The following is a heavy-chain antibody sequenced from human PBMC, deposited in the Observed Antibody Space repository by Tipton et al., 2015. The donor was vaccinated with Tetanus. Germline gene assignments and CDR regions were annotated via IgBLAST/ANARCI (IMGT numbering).Heavy chain of an antibody. CDR2: ISGDGETT. CDR3: AKDSPELATGHYFDS. CDR1: GFTFDYYT. Sequence: SLRLSCAGSGFTFDYYTLHWVRQVPGKGLEWVSLISGDGETTFYADSVKGRFIISRDNSNNSLFLQMTSLTAEDTAIYFCAKDSPELATGHYFDSWGQGTLSPSPQ. J-gene: IGHJ4*02. V-gene: IGHV3-43*01. D-gene: IGHD5-24*01.